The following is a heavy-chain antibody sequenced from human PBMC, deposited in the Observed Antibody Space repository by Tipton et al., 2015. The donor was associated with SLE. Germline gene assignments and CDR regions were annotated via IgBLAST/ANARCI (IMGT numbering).Heavy chain of an antibody. Sequence: TLSLTCSVYGDSFSGYFWTWIRQTPGKGLEWIGRVSPSGGTNYNPSLKSRVTISLDTSKNEFSLRLTSVAAADTAVYYCARVEVTIAGKDDAFDIWGQGTKVTVSS. CDR3: ARVEVTIAGKDDAFDI. D-gene: IGHD4-17*01. CDR1: GDSFSGYF. J-gene: IGHJ3*02. V-gene: IGHV4-59*10. CDR2: VSPSGGT.